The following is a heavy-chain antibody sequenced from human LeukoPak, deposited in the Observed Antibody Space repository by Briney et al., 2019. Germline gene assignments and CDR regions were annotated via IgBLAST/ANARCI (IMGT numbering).Heavy chain of an antibody. CDR3: AADRSGFGVVTRGYYYYMDV. J-gene: IGHJ6*03. CDR2: IVVGSGNT. D-gene: IGHD3-3*01. CDR1: GFTFTSSA. V-gene: IGHV1-58*01. Sequence: SVKVSCKASGFTFTSSAVQWVRQARGQRLEWIGWIVVGSGNTNYAQKFQERVTITRDMSTSTAYMELSSLRSEDTAVYYCAADRSGFGVVTRGYYYYMDVWGKGTTVTVSS.